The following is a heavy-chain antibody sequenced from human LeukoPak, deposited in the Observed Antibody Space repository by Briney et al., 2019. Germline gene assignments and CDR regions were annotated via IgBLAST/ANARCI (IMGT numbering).Heavy chain of an antibody. D-gene: IGHD6-19*01. Sequence: SETLSLTCTVSGGSISSGSYYWSWIRQPPGKGLEWIGSIYYSGSTYYNPSLKSRVTISVDTSKNQFSLKLSSVTAADTAVYYCARLSSSGWQFDYWGQGTLVTVSS. J-gene: IGHJ4*02. V-gene: IGHV4-39*01. CDR3: ARLSSSGWQFDY. CDR2: IYYSGST. CDR1: GGSISSGSYY.